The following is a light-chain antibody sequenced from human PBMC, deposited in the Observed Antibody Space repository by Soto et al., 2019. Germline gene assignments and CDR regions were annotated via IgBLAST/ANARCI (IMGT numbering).Light chain of an antibody. CDR2: EVN. CDR1: SSDVGGYNY. J-gene: IGLJ2*01. V-gene: IGLV2-8*01. Sequence: QSALTQPPSASGSPGQSVAISCTGTSSDVGGYNYVSWYQQHPGKAPKLMIYEVNKRPSGVPDRFSGSKSGNTASLAIGGLQSDDDCTYYCASWDDNLNDVLFGGGTKLTVL. CDR3: ASWDDNLNDVL.